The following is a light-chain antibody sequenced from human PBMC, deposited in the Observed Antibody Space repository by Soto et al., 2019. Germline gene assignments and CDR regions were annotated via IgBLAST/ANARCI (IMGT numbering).Light chain of an antibody. Sequence: EIVMTQSPATLSVSPGDRATLSCRASQSVSNNLAWYQQKPGQGPWLLIYGASTRAIGIPARFSGSGSGTEFTLIISSLQSEDFAVYYCQQYNEWPLTFGPGTRLDIK. V-gene: IGKV3-15*01. CDR1: QSVSNN. CDR2: GAS. CDR3: QQYNEWPLT. J-gene: IGKJ3*01.